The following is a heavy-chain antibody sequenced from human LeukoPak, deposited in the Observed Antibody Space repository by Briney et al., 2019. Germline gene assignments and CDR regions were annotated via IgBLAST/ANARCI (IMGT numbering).Heavy chain of an antibody. CDR3: ATQAVAGPWFDP. V-gene: IGHV3-48*03. J-gene: IGHJ5*02. CDR1: GFTLSSYE. D-gene: IGHD6-19*01. Sequence: PGGSLRLSCAASGFTLSSYEMNWVRQAPGKGLEWGSYISSSGSTIYYADSVKGRFTISRDNAKNSLYLQMNSLRAEDTAVYYCATQAVAGPWFDPWGQGTLVTVSS. CDR2: ISSSGSTI.